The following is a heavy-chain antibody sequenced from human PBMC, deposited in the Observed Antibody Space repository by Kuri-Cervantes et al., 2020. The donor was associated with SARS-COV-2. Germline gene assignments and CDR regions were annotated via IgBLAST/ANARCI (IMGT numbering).Heavy chain of an antibody. CDR1: GFTFSSYW. CDR2: ISGDGTT. J-gene: IGHJ4*02. D-gene: IGHD2-8*01. Sequence: GESLKISCAASGFTFSSYWMSWVRQAPGKGLEWVSTISGDGTTYYADSVKGRFSISRDNSRNTLYLQMDSLRSDDTAMYYCARDCSGTDCNVIVYALSDWGQGTLVTVSS. CDR3: ARDCSGTDCNVIVYALSD. V-gene: IGHV3-23*01.